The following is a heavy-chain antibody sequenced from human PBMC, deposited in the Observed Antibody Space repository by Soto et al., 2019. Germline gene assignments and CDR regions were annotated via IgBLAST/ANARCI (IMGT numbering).Heavy chain of an antibody. Sequence: QLVESGGGLAKPGGSLRLSCVGSGFTFGAYSMNWVRQSPEKGLEWVSSISSSSDFINYADSMKGRFTVSRDNAKNSLYLLMYSLRTEDTAVYYCVRGSLTNPFGLVFDYWGQGTLVTVSS. CDR2: ISSSSDFI. CDR1: GFTFGAYS. V-gene: IGHV3-21*01. D-gene: IGHD3-3*01. J-gene: IGHJ4*02. CDR3: VRGSLTNPFGLVFDY.